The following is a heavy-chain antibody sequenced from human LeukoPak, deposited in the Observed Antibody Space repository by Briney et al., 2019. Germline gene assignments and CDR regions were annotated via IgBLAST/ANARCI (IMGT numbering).Heavy chain of an antibody. CDR2: IWYDGSNQ. CDR1: GFTFNRYG. V-gene: IGHV3-33*01. CDR3: ARDRVGAPFDY. D-gene: IGHD1-26*01. J-gene: IGHJ4*01. Sequence: PGGSLRLSCAASGFTFNRYGMHWVRQAPGKGLEWVAIIWYDGSNQHYADSVKGRFTISRDNFKNTVYLQMDSLRVEDTAVFYCARDRVGAPFDYWGQGTLVTVSS.